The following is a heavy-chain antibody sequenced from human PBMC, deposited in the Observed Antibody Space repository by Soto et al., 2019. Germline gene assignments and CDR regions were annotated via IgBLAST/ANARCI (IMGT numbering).Heavy chain of an antibody. CDR1: GFTFSSYG. CDR3: AKDKLHYYDSSGYYSGAFDI. Sequence: GGSLRLSCAASGFTFSSYGMHWVRQAPGKGLEWVAVISYDGSNKYYADSVKGRFTISRDNSKNTLYLQMNSLRAEDTAVYYCAKDKLHYYDSSGYYSGAFDIWGQGTMVTVSS. V-gene: IGHV3-30*18. J-gene: IGHJ3*02. D-gene: IGHD3-22*01. CDR2: ISYDGSNK.